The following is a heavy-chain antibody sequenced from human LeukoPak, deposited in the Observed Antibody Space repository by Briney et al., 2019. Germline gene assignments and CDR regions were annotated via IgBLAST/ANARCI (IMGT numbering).Heavy chain of an antibody. J-gene: IGHJ3*02. CDR3: ARDPSGTGTGFDI. V-gene: IGHV3-66*01. CDR2: IYEGGDI. Sequence: GGSLRLSCAALGFTVSRTYMRWVRQAPGKGLEWVSVIYEGGDIYYADSVRGRFAISRDDSKNTVYLQMNGLRGEDTAVYYCARDPSGTGTGFDIWGQGTMVTVSS. D-gene: IGHD3/OR15-3a*01. CDR1: GFTVSRTY.